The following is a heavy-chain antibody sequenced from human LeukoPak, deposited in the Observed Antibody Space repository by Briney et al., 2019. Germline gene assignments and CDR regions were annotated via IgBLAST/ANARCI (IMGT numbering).Heavy chain of an antibody. J-gene: IGHJ4*02. CDR1: GYTFTSYA. D-gene: IGHD2-15*01. Sequence: WASVKVFCKASGYTFTSYAMHWVRQAPGQRLEWMGWINAGNGNTKYSQKFQGRVTITRDTSASTAYMELSSLRSEDTAVYYCARDPCSGGSCYIHPFDYWGQGTLVTVSS. CDR3: ARDPCSGGSCYIHPFDY. V-gene: IGHV1-3*01. CDR2: INAGNGNT.